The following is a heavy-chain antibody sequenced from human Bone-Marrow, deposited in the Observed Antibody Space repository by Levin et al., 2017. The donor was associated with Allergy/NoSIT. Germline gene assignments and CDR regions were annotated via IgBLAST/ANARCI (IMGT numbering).Heavy chain of an antibody. CDR1: GFTFSSYD. CDR3: ARESSSSWRGYFDY. D-gene: IGHD6-13*01. V-gene: IGHV3-13*01. CDR2: IGTAGDT. J-gene: IGHJ4*02. Sequence: GGSLRLSCAASGFTFSSYDMHWVRQATGKGLEWVSAIGTAGDTYYPGSVKGRFTISRENAKNSLYLQMNSLRAGDTAVYYCARESSSSWRGYFDYWGQGTLVTVSS.